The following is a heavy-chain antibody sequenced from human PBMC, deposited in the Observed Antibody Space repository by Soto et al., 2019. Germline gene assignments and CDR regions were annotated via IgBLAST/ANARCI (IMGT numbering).Heavy chain of an antibody. CDR1: GGSFSGYY. CDR3: ARGLTTLPRYYYYYYMDV. Sequence: LETLSLTCAVYGGSFSGYYWSWIRQPPGKGLEWIGEINHSGSTNYNPSLKSRVTISVDTSKNQFSLKLSSVTAADTAVYYCARGLTTLPRYYYYYYMDVWGKGTTVAVSS. V-gene: IGHV4-34*01. D-gene: IGHD4-4*01. CDR2: INHSGST. J-gene: IGHJ6*03.